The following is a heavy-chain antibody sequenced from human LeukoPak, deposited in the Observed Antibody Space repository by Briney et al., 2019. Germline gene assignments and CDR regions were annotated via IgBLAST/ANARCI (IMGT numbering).Heavy chain of an antibody. D-gene: IGHD3-16*01. CDR2: ISGYTGTT. CDR1: GYTFSDYG. V-gene: IGHV1-18*04. J-gene: IGHJ5*02. Sequence: GASVKVSCKASGYTFSDYGVTWVRQAPGQGLEWMGWISGYTGTTNYAQKLQGRVTMTTDTSTSTAYMELKSLSSDDTAMYYCARAQTLGDADLWGQGTLVTVSS. CDR3: ARAQTLGDADL.